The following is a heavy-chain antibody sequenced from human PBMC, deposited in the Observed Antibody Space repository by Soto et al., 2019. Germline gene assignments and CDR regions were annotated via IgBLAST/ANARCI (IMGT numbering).Heavy chain of an antibody. V-gene: IGHV3-49*04. CDR2: IRSKAYGGTT. CDR3: TRDLKGDGYNSYYYYGMDV. Sequence: PGGSLRLSCTASGFTFGDYAMSWVRQAPGKGLEWVGFIRSKAYGGTTEYAASVKGRFTISRDDSKSIAYLQMNSLKTEDTAVYYCTRDLKGDGYNSYYYYGMDVWGQGTTVTVSS. CDR1: GFTFGDYA. D-gene: IGHD5-12*01. J-gene: IGHJ6*02.